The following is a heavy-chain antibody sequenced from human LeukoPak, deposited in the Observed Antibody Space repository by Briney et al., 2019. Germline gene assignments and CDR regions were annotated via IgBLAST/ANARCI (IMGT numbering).Heavy chain of an antibody. CDR3: ARMRSWYTGFDY. J-gene: IGHJ4*02. D-gene: IGHD6-13*01. V-gene: IGHV3-7*01. Sequence: GGSLRLSCASSVFTFTRYWMNWVRQAPGKGLEWVANIKQDGSETYYVDSVKGRFTISRDNAKNSLYLQMNSLRAEDTAVYYCARMRSWYTGFDYWGQGTLVTVSS. CDR1: VFTFTRYW. CDR2: IKQDGSET.